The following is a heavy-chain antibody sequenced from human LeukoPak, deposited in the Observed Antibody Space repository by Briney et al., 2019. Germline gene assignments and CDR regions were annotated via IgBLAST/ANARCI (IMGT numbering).Heavy chain of an antibody. V-gene: IGHV1-69*04. Sequence: GASVKVSCKASGGTFSSYAISWVRQAPGQGLEWMGRIIPILGIANYAQKFQGRVTITADKSTSTAYMELSSLRSEDTAVYYCARDLETGGYQPSDYWGQGTLVTVSS. CDR1: GGTFSSYA. CDR2: IIPILGIA. D-gene: IGHD1-26*01. J-gene: IGHJ4*02. CDR3: ARDLETGGYQPSDY.